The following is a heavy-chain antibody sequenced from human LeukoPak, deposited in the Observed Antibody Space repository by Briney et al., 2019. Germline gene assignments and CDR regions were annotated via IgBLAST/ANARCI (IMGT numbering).Heavy chain of an antibody. J-gene: IGHJ4*02. CDR3: ARDSRYCSGGSCYHFDY. D-gene: IGHD2-15*01. CDR2: INPNSGGT. V-gene: IGHV1-2*02. Sequence: ASVKVSCKASGYTFTGYYMHWVRQAPGQGLEWMGWINPNSGGTNYAQKLQGRVTMTRDTSISTAYMELSRLRSDDTAVYYCARDSRYCSGGSCYHFDYWGQGTLVTVSS. CDR1: GYTFTGYY.